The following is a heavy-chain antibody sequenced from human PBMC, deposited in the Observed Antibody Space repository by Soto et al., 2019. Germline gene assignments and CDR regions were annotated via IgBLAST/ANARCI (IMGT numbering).Heavy chain of an antibody. V-gene: IGHV4-31*03. Sequence: PSETLSLTCTVSGGSISSGGYYWSWIRQHPGKGLEWIGYIYHSGTTYYNPSLKSRVTISVDTSKNQFSLKLTSVTAADTAVYYCARGSTSGYYYTPLDYWGQGTLVTVSS. J-gene: IGHJ4*02. D-gene: IGHD3-22*01. CDR1: GGSISSGGYY. CDR3: ARGSTSGYYYTPLDY. CDR2: IYHSGTT.